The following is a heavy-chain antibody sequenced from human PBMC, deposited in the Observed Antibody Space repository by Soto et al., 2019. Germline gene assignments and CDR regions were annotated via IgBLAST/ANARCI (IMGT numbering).Heavy chain of an antibody. CDR3: ARTGLAAPAATWEDY. V-gene: IGHV3-74*01. CDR1: GFTFSGYW. Sequence: EVQLVESGGGLVQPGGSLRLSCAASGFTFSGYWMHWVRHAPGKGLVWVSRINSDGSSTSYADSVKGRFTISRDNAKNTVFLQMNSLRAEDTAVYYCARTGLAAPAATWEDYWGQGTLVTVSS. D-gene: IGHD2-2*01. CDR2: INSDGSST. J-gene: IGHJ4*02.